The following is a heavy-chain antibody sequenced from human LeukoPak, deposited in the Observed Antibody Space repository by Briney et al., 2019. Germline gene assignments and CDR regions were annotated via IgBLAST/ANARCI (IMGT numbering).Heavy chain of an antibody. J-gene: IGHJ4*02. Sequence: SGTLSLTCVVSGVSISSSDWWSWVRQSPGKGLEWIGEIYHSGSTNYNPSLKSRVTISVDKSKNQFSLKLSSVTAADTAVYYCARVVNYYGSGSYFDYWGQGTLVTVSS. CDR3: ARVVNYYGSGSYFDY. CDR2: IYHSGST. CDR1: GVSISSSDW. V-gene: IGHV4-4*02. D-gene: IGHD3-10*01.